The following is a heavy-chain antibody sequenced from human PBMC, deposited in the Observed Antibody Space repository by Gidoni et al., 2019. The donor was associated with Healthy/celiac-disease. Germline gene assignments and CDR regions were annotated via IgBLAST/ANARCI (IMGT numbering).Heavy chain of an antibody. CDR1: GGSISSGDYY. J-gene: IGHJ4*02. D-gene: IGHD4-17*01. Sequence: QVQLQESGPGLVKPSQTLSLTCTVSGGSISSGDYYWSWIRQPPGKGLGWIGYIYYSGSTYYDPSLESRVTISVDTSKNQFSLKLSSVTAADTAVYYCARGHQSHYGDYLPFDYWGQGTLVTVSS. CDR3: ARGHQSHYGDYLPFDY. V-gene: IGHV4-30-4*01. CDR2: IYYSGST.